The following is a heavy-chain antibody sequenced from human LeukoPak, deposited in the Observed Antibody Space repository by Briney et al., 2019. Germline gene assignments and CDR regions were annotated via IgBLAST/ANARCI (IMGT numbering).Heavy chain of an antibody. V-gene: IGHV4-30-4*08. CDR1: GGSISSGDYY. CDR3: ARDAAMTGIWFDP. J-gene: IGHJ5*02. D-gene: IGHD1-1*01. Sequence: SETLSLTCTVSGGSISSGDYYWSWIRQPPGKGLEWIGYIYYSGSTYYNPSLKSRVTISVGTSKNQFSLKLSSVTAADTAVYYCARDAAMTGIWFDPWGQGTLVTVSS. CDR2: IYYSGST.